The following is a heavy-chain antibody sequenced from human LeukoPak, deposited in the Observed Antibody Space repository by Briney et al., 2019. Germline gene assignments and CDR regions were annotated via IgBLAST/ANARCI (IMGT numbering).Heavy chain of an antibody. CDR2: ISNSASTM. Sequence: PGGSLRLSCAASGFSFIDYQMNWVRQAPGKGLEWVSYISNSASTMYYADSVQGRFTISRDNAKNSLYLEMNSLRADDTAVYYCARVDWFGEPTPDYWGQGTLVTISS. CDR1: GFSFIDYQ. D-gene: IGHD3-10*01. CDR3: ARVDWFGEPTPDY. J-gene: IGHJ4*02. V-gene: IGHV3-48*03.